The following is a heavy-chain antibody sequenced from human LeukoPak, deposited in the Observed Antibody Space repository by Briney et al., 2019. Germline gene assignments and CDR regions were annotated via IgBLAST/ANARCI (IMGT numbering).Heavy chain of an antibody. CDR3: ARDRITGTTRHYYYYGMDV. CDR1: GYTFTSYY. D-gene: IGHD1-7*01. CDR2: INPSGGST. J-gene: IGHJ6*02. Sequence: GSVKVSCKASGYTFTSYYMHWVRQAPGQGLEWMGIINPSGGSTSYAQKFQGRVTMTRDTSTSTVYMELSSLRSEDTAVYYCARDRITGTTRHYYYYGMDVWGQGTTVTVSS. V-gene: IGHV1-46*01.